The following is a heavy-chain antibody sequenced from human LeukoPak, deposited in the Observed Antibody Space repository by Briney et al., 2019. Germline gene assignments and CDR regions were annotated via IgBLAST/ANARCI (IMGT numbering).Heavy chain of an antibody. Sequence: PGGSLRLSCAASGFTFSDYYMSWIRQAPGKGLEWVSYINGSGSSISYADSVKGRFTVSRDNAKNSMYLQMNSLRAEDTAVFYCARVGTTAAAGTGDYWGQGTLVTVSS. J-gene: IGHJ4*02. CDR1: GFTFSDYY. D-gene: IGHD6-13*01. CDR3: ARVGTTAAAGTGDY. V-gene: IGHV3-11*01. CDR2: INGSGSSI.